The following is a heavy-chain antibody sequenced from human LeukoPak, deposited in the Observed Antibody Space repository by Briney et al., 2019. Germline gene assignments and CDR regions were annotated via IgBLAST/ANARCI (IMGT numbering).Heavy chain of an antibody. D-gene: IGHD6-13*01. CDR2: ISSSSSYI. CDR3: AGIAAAGDAFDI. J-gene: IGHJ3*02. Sequence: GGSLRLSCAASGFTFSSYSMNWVRQAPGKGLEWVSSISSSSSYIYYADSVKGRFTISRDNAKNSLYLQMNSLRAEDTAVYYCAGIAAAGDAFDIWGKGQWSPSLQ. V-gene: IGHV3-21*01. CDR1: GFTFSSYS.